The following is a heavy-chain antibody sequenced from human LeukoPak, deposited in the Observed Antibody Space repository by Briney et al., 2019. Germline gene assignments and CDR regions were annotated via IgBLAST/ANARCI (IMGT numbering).Heavy chain of an antibody. CDR1: GFSLSTSGVG. Sequence: SGPTLVNPTPTLTLTCTFSGFSLSTSGVGVGWIRQPPGKALEWLALIYWNDDKRYSPSLKSRLTITKDTSKNQVVLTMTNMDPVDIATYYCAHGRRVGATTHFDYWGQGTLVTVSS. CDR2: IYWNDDK. D-gene: IGHD1-26*01. J-gene: IGHJ4*02. V-gene: IGHV2-5*01. CDR3: AHGRRVGATTHFDY.